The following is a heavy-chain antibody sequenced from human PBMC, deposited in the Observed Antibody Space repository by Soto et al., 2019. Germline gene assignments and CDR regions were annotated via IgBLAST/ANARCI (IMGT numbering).Heavy chain of an antibody. CDR3: ARGGRLRWYPFDY. CDR2: INHSGST. J-gene: IGHJ4*02. CDR1: GGSFSGYY. V-gene: IGHV4-34*09. D-gene: IGHD4-17*01. Sequence: SETLSLTCAVYGGSFSGYYWTWIRQPPGTGLEWIGEINHSGSTNYNPSLKSRVTISVDTSKNQFSLKLSSVTAADTAVYYCARGGRLRWYPFDYWGQGTLVTVSS.